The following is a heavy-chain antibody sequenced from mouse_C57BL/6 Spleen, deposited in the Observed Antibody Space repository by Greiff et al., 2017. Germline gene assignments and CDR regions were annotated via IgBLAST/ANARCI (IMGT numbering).Heavy chain of an antibody. V-gene: IGHV1-5*01. Sequence: EVKLQQSGTVLARPGASVKMSCKTSGYTFTSYWMHWVKQRPRQGLEWIGAIYPGNSDTSYNQKFKGKAKLTAVTSASTAYMELSSLTNEDSAVYYCARIGGYYPFDYWGQGTTLTVSS. CDR2: IYPGNSDT. CDR3: ARIGGYYPFDY. CDR1: GYTFTSYW. J-gene: IGHJ2*01. D-gene: IGHD2-3*01.